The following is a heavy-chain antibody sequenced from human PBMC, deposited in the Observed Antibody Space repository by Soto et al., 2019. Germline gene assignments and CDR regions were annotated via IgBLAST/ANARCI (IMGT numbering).Heavy chain of an antibody. CDR3: AKAHCSGGSCYKFDY. D-gene: IGHD2-15*01. J-gene: IGHJ4*02. CDR1: GFTFSGFA. V-gene: IGHV3-23*01. Sequence: EVQLLESGGGLVQPGGSLGLSCATSGFTFSGFALSWVRQAPGKGLEWVSIISGSGGGTYYADSVKGRFTISRDNSKNTLYLQMNSLRADDTAVYYCAKAHCSGGSCYKFDYWGQGTLVTVSS. CDR2: ISGSGGGT.